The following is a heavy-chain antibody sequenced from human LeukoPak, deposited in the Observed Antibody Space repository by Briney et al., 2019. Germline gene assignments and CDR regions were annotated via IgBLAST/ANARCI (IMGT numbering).Heavy chain of an antibody. Sequence: ASVKVSCKASGYTFTNYGLIWVRQAPGQGLEWMGRISTDNGNTNSVQKLQGRVTLTTDTSTTTAYMELRSLRSDDTAVYYCARGDDAFDIWGQGTMVTVSS. CDR2: ISTDNGNT. V-gene: IGHV1-18*01. J-gene: IGHJ3*02. CDR1: GYTFTNYG. CDR3: ARGDDAFDI.